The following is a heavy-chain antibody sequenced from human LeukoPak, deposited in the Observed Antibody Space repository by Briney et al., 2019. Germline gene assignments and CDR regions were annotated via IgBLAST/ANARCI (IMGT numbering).Heavy chain of an antibody. J-gene: IGHJ4*02. V-gene: IGHV3-48*01. Sequence: GGSLRLSCAASGFIFGDYSMNWVRLVPGKGLEWVSYISSSGSREYYVDSVKGRFTISRDNSRNMVYLQLNSLRPEDTAIYYCAKDFIRILALIPWDYWGQGTLVTVSP. CDR1: GFIFGDYS. D-gene: IGHD2-21*01. CDR2: ISSSGSRE. CDR3: AKDFIRILALIPWDY.